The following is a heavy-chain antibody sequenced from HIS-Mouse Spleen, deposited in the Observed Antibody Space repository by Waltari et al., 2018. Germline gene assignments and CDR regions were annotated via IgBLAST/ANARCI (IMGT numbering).Heavy chain of an antibody. CDR2: ISYDGSNK. CDR1: GFTFSSYA. CDR3: ARGASGSYYLVSVSDY. D-gene: IGHD1-26*01. V-gene: IGHV3-30*04. J-gene: IGHJ4*02. Sequence: QVQLVESGGGVVQPGRSLRLSCAASGFTFSSYAMPWVRQAPGKGLGWVAVISYDGSNKYYADSVKGRFTISRDNAKNSLYLQMNSLRAEDTAVYYCARGASGSYYLVSVSDYWGQGTLVTVSS.